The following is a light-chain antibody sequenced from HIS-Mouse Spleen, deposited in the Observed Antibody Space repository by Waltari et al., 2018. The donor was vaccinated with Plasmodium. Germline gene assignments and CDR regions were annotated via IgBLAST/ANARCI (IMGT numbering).Light chain of an antibody. V-gene: IGLV3-10*01. Sequence: SYELTQPPSVSVSPGQPARITCSGDALPKTSAYSYQKKAGQAPVLVIYEDSERPSGIPERFSGSSSGTMATLTISGAQVEDEADYYCYSTDSSGNHRVFGGGTKLTVL. CDR2: EDS. J-gene: IGLJ3*02. CDR3: YSTDSSGNHRV. CDR1: ALPKTS.